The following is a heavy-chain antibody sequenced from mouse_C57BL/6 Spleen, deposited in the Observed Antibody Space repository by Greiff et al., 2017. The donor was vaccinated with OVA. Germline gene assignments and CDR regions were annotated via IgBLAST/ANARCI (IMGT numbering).Heavy chain of an antibody. J-gene: IGHJ1*03. V-gene: IGHV1-15*01. Sequence: QVQLQQSGAELVRPGASVTLSCKASGYTFTDYEMHWVKQTPVHGLEWIGAIDPETGGTAYNQKFKGKAILTADKSSSTAYMELRSLTSEDSAVYDCTRSWYDYDEYFDDWGTGTTVTVSS. CDR1: GYTFTDYE. CDR2: IDPETGGT. D-gene: IGHD2-4*01. CDR3: TRSWYDYDEYFDD.